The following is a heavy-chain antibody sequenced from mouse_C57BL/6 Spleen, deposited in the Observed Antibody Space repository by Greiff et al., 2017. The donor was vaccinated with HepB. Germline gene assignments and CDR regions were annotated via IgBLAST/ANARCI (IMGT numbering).Heavy chain of an antibody. J-gene: IGHJ2*01. CDR2: INPGSGGT. Sequence: VQRVESGAELVRPGTSVKVSCKASGYAFTNYLIEWVKQRPGQGLEWIGVINPGSGGTNYNEKFKGKATLTADKSSSTAYMQLSSLTSEDSAVYFCARGEFGDYWGQGTTLTVSS. CDR3: ARGEFGDY. V-gene: IGHV1-54*01. CDR1: GYAFTNYL.